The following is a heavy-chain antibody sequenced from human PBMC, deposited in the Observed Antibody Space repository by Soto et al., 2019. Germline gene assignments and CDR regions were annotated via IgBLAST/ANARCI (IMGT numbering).Heavy chain of an antibody. J-gene: IGHJ4*02. Sequence: QVQIQESGPGLVKASDTLSLTCAVSGVSIGNFFWNWVRQPAGGPLEWVGRVFIRGITNYNPSLKSRLIMSTDTSKNKLSLRLTSVTAADTAVYSCAADKGGGGRAFDYGGQGVLATVSS. CDR2: VFIRGIT. V-gene: IGHV4-4*07. D-gene: IGHD3-16*01. CDR1: GVSIGNFF. CDR3: AADKGGGGRAFDY.